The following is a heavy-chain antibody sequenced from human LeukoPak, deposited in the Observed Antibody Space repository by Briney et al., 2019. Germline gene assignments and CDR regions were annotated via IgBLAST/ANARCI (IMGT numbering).Heavy chain of an antibody. V-gene: IGHV4-31*03. CDR2: IHYRGST. J-gene: IGHJ4*02. CDR1: GGSISSGAYF. D-gene: IGHD4-11*01. Sequence: ASQTLSLTCTVSGGSISSGAYFWNWIRQHPEKGLEWIGYIHYRGSTYTNPSLKSRVTMSVDTSKNQFSLKLSSVTAADTAFYYCASLVTYFDNWGQGTLVTASS. CDR3: ASLVTYFDN.